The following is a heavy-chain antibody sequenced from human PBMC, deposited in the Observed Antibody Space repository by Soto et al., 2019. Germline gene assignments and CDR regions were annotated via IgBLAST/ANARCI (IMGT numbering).Heavy chain of an antibody. CDR1: GYAFSSYA. V-gene: IGHV1-3*04. CDR3: ARDGGDCGYRLIYYYYIGMDV. Sequence: ASVKVSCKASGYAFSSYAMHWVRQAPGQRPEWMGWINIGSGNTEYSQNFQDRITIIRDTSASTVYMELSSLRSEDTAVYYCARDGGDCGYRLIYYYYIGMDVWGQGTTVTVSS. CDR2: INIGSGNT. D-gene: IGHD2-21*02. J-gene: IGHJ6*02.